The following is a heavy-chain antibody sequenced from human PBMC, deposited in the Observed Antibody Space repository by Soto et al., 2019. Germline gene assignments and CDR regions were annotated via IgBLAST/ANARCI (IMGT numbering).Heavy chain of an antibody. CDR3: ARTDCSSTSCYNYYYYGMDV. V-gene: IGHV1-3*01. CDR1: GYSFTKYG. Sequence: QVQLVQSGTEVKKPGASVKVSCKTSGYSFTKYGLHWVRQAPGQRLEWMGWINPGNGDTKYSQKFQGRVTITRDTSGTTAYMELSSLRSEDSAVFYCARTDCSSTSCYNYYYYGMDVWGQGTTVTVSS. D-gene: IGHD2-2*01. CDR2: INPGNGDT. J-gene: IGHJ6*02.